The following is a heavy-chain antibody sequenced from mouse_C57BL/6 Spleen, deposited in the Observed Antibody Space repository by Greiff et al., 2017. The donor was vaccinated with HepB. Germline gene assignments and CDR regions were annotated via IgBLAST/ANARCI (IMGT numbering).Heavy chain of an antibody. CDR3: ARSGNYAMDY. Sequence: VKLQESGAELVKPGASVKISCKASGYAFSSYWMNWVKQRPGKGLEWIGQIYPGDGDTKYNGKFKGNATLTADKSYSTAYMQLSSLTSDDSAVYFCARSGNYAMDYWGQGTSVTVSS. J-gene: IGHJ4*01. CDR2: IYPGDGDT. V-gene: IGHV1-80*01. CDR1: GYAFSSYW. D-gene: IGHD3-1*01.